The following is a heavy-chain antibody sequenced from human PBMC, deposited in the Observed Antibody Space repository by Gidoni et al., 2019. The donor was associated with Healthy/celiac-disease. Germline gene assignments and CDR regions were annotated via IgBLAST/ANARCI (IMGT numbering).Heavy chain of an antibody. CDR1: GFTFSSYG. J-gene: IGHJ4*02. V-gene: IGHV3-33*01. D-gene: IGHD5-12*01. CDR2: IWYDGSNK. Sequence: QVQLVESGGGVVQPGRSLRLSCAASGFTFSSYGMHWVRQAPGKGLEWVAVIWYDGSNKYYADSVKGRFTISRDNSKNTLYLQMNSLRAEDTAVYYCAREGDGYNHPFDYWGQGTLVTVSS. CDR3: AREGDGYNHPFDY.